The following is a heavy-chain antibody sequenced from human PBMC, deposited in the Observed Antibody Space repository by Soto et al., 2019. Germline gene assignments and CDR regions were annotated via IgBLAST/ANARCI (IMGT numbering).Heavy chain of an antibody. V-gene: IGHV3-23*01. CDR2: VSGDGFTA. CDR3: AKEASVPSFGEFWFFDL. Sequence: EVQLLESGGGLVQPGGSLRLSCDGSGFTFPNYGMTWVRQAPGQGLEWVSSVSGDGFTAYYADSVKGRFTISRDNSKNTLYVQTNRLRAEDTAVYYCAKEASVPSFGEFWFFDLWGRGSPVTVSS. J-gene: IGHJ2*01. D-gene: IGHD3-10*01. CDR1: GFTFPNYG.